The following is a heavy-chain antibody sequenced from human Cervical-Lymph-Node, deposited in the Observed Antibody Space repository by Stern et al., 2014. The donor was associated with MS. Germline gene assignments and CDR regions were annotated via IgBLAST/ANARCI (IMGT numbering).Heavy chain of an antibody. CDR3: ARDRPAYRYFDN. D-gene: IGHD1-14*01. J-gene: IGHJ4*02. Sequence: VQLVESGPEVKKPGASVKVSCKASGYMFTTYYMHWVRQAPGQGLEWMGMINPSGGDTNYPQKFQGRVTMTRDTSTSTVYMELSSLRSEDTALYYCARDRPAYRYFDNWGQGTLVTVSS. CDR2: INPSGGDT. CDR1: GYMFTTYY. V-gene: IGHV1-46*01.